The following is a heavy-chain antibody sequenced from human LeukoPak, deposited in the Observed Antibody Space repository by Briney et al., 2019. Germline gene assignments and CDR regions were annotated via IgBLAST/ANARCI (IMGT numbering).Heavy chain of an antibody. J-gene: IGHJ4*02. D-gene: IGHD5-12*01. CDR1: GFILSNST. V-gene: IGHV3-23*01. CDR2: IDTKGTRT. CDR3: VKEVVATIPPL. Sequence: GGSLRLSCAAAGFILSNSTMTWVRQAPGKGLQWVSGIDTKGTRTYYADSVKGRFSISRDNSKNTLFLQMNSLRVEDTAVYYCVKEVVATIPPLWGQGILVTVSS.